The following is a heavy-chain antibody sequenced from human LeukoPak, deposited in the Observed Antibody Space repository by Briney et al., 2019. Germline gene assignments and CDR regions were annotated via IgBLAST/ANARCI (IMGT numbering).Heavy chain of an antibody. CDR2: IIPIFGTA. CDR1: GGTFSSYA. D-gene: IGHD1-26*01. J-gene: IGHJ4*02. V-gene: IGHV1-69*05. Sequence: GASVKLSCKASGGTFSSYAISWVRQAPGQGLEWMGGIIPIFGTANYAQKFQGRVTITTDESTSTAYMELSSLRSEDTAVYYCARAGGGYRYYFDYWGQGTLVTVSS. CDR3: ARAGGGYRYYFDY.